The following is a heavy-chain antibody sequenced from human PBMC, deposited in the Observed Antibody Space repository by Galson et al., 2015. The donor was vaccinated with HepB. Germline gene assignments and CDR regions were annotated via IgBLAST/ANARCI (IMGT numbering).Heavy chain of an antibody. D-gene: IGHD1-26*01. Sequence: SLRLSCAASGFTFSSYAMHWVRQAPGKGLEWVAVISYDGSNKYYADSVKGRFTISRDNSKNTLYLQMNSLRAEDTAVYYCARERSGWEPRSAFDIWGQGTMVTVSS. CDR2: ISYDGSNK. CDR3: ARERSGWEPRSAFDI. CDR1: GFTFSSYA. J-gene: IGHJ3*02. V-gene: IGHV3-30-3*01.